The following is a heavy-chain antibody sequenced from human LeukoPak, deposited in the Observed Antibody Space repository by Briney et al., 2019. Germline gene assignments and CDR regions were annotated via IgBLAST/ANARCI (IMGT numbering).Heavy chain of an antibody. CDR1: GGTFSSYV. CDR3: ARDIYYYDSSGYYYFDY. D-gene: IGHD3-22*01. Sequence: SVKVSCKASGGTFSSYVISWVRQAPGQGLAWVGRIIPKMGIAHFRLKFPGRVTNTVDKSTSTDYIELSSLRSEDTAVYYCARDIYYYDSSGYYYFDYWGQGTLLSVSS. V-gene: IGHV1-69*04. J-gene: IGHJ4*02. CDR2: IIPKMGIA.